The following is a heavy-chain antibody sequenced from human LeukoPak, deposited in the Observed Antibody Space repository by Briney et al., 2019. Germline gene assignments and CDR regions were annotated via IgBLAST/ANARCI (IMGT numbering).Heavy chain of an antibody. CDR1: GFTFSSYA. J-gene: IGHJ4*02. CDR3: AKDPYSGSGDGFDY. D-gene: IGHD3-10*01. CDR2: ISGSGVNT. V-gene: IGHV3-23*01. Sequence: PGGSLRLSCAASGFTFSSYAMSWVRQAPGKGLEWVSAISGSGVNTYYADSVKGRFTISRDNSKSTLYLQMSTLRAEDTAVYYCAKDPYSGSGDGFDYWGQGTLVTVSS.